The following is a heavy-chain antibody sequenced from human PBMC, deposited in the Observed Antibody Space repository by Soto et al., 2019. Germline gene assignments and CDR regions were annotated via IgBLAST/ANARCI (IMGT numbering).Heavy chain of an antibody. D-gene: IGHD3-22*01. V-gene: IGHV1-58*01. Sequence: SVKVSCKASGFTFTSSAVQWVRQARGQRLEWIGWIVVGSGNTNYAQKFQERVTITRDMSTSTAYMELSSLRSEDTAVYYCAAAYYYDSSGFSPEGYYYYGMDVWGQ. CDR1: GFTFTSSA. CDR3: AAAYYYDSSGFSPEGYYYYGMDV. J-gene: IGHJ6*02. CDR2: IVVGSGNT.